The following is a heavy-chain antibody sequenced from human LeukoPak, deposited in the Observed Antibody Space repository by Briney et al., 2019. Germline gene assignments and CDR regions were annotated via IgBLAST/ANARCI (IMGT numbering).Heavy chain of an antibody. CDR3: ARGQYYYGSRDY. Sequence: SETLSLTCAVYGGSFSGYYWSWIRQPPGKGLEWIGEINHSGSTNYNPSLKSRVTISVDTSKNQFSLKLSSVTAADTAVYYCARGQYYYGSRDYWGQGTLVTVSS. J-gene: IGHJ4*02. D-gene: IGHD3-10*01. CDR1: GGSFSGYY. V-gene: IGHV4-34*01. CDR2: INHSGST.